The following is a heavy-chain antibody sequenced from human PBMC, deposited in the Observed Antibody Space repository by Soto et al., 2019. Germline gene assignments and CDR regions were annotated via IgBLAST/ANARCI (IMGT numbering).Heavy chain of an antibody. Sequence: SETLSLTCAVSGYSISSGYYWGWIRQPPGKGLEWIGSIYHSGSTYYNPSLKSRVTISVDTSKNQFSLKLSSVTAADTAVYYCARRDGEYSSGWYDYWGQGTLVTVSS. J-gene: IGHJ4*02. D-gene: IGHD6-19*01. V-gene: IGHV4-38-2*01. CDR3: ARRDGEYSSGWYDY. CDR2: IYHSGST. CDR1: GYSISSGYY.